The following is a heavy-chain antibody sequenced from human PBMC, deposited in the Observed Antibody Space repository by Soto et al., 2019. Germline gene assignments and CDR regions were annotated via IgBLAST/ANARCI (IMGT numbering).Heavy chain of an antibody. CDR2: ISGSGGSA. Sequence: GGSLRLSCAASGFTFSSYAMSWVRQAPGKGLEWVSAISGSGGSAYYADSVKGRSTISRDNAKNSLYLQMNSLRAEDTAVYYCAGTQQSGAFDIWGQGTMVTVSS. V-gene: IGHV3-23*01. CDR1: GFTFSSYA. CDR3: AGTQQSGAFDI. J-gene: IGHJ3*02. D-gene: IGHD6-13*01.